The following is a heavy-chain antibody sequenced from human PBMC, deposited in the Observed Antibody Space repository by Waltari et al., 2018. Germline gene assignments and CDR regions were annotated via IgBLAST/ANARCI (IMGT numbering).Heavy chain of an antibody. CDR3: ARERGIVGAKIDAFDI. CDR2: ISAYNGNT. D-gene: IGHD1-26*01. V-gene: IGHV1-18*01. CDR1: GYTFTSHG. Sequence: QVQLVQSGAEVKKPGASVKVSCKASGYTFTSHGISCVRQSPGQGLEWMGWISAYNGNTNYAQKLQGRVTMTTDTSTSTAYMELSSLRSEDTAVYYCARERGIVGAKIDAFDIWGQGTMVTVSS. J-gene: IGHJ3*02.